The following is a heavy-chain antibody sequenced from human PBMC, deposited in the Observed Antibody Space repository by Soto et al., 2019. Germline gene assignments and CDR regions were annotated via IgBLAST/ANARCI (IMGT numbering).Heavy chain of an antibody. D-gene: IGHD6-13*01. J-gene: IGHJ5*02. CDR3: AHSRGSNTWSPRPCDP. CDR2: IYWDDDK. CDR1: GFSLSTSGVG. V-gene: IGHV2-5*02. Sequence: QITLKESGPTLVKPTQTLTLTCTFSGFSLSTSGVGVGWIRQPPGKALEWLALIYWDDDKRYSPSLKSRLTITKDTSKNQEVLTMTNMDPVDTATYFCAHSRGSNTWSPRPCDPWGQGTLVTVSS.